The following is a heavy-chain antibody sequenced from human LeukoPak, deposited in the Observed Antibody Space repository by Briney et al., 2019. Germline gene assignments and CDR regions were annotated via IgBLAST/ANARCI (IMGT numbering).Heavy chain of an antibody. D-gene: IGHD3-10*01. CDR3: ARDLWFGEFPYYFDQ. Sequence: GGSLRLSCAASGFTFSSYWMSWVRQAPGKGLEWVANIKHDGSDKYYVDSVKGRSTISRDNAKNSLYLQMNSLRAEDTAMYYCARDLWFGEFPYYFDQWGQGTLVTVSS. CDR1: GFTFSSYW. CDR2: IKHDGSDK. V-gene: IGHV3-7*01. J-gene: IGHJ4*02.